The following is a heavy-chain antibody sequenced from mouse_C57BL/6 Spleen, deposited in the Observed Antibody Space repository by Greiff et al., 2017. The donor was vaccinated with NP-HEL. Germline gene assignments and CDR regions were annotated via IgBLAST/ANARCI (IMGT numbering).Heavy chain of an antibody. V-gene: IGHV5-16*01. Sequence: EVKLVESEGGLVQPGSSMKLSCTASGFTFSDYYMAWVRQVPEKGLEWVANINYDGSSTYYLDSLKSRFIISRDNAKNILYLQMSSLKSEDTATYYCARDDSNYLFAYWGQGTLVTVSA. CDR2: INYDGSST. D-gene: IGHD2-5*01. J-gene: IGHJ3*01. CDR1: GFTFSDYY. CDR3: ARDDSNYLFAY.